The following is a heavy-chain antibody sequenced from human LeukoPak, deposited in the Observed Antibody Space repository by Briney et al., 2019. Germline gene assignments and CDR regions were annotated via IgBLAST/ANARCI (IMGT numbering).Heavy chain of an antibody. V-gene: IGHV4-34*01. Sequence: LSETLSLTCAVYGGSFSGYYWSWIRQPPGKGLEWVGEINHSGSTNYNPSLKSRVTISVDTSKNQFSLKLSSVTAADTAVYYCARGERIVVVPAALYYMDVWGKGTTVTVSS. CDR2: INHSGST. CDR1: GGSFSGYY. D-gene: IGHD2-2*01. CDR3: ARGERIVVVPAALYYMDV. J-gene: IGHJ6*03.